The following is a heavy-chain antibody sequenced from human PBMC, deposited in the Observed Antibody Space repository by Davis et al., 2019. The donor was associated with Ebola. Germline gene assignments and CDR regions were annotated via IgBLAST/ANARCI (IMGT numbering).Heavy chain of an antibody. D-gene: IGHD5-18*01. Sequence: PGGSLRLSCAASGFTFDDYAMHWVRQAPGKGLEWVSGISWNSGSIGYADSVKGRFTISRDNAKNSLYLQMNSLRAEDTAVYYCARDRYSYGPREDTFDIWGQGTMVTVSS. V-gene: IGHV3-9*01. CDR3: ARDRYSYGPREDTFDI. CDR2: ISWNSGSI. J-gene: IGHJ3*02. CDR1: GFTFDDYA.